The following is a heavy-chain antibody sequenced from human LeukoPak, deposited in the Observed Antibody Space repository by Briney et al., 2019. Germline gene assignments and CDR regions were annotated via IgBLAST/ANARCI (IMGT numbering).Heavy chain of an antibody. D-gene: IGHD5-12*01. V-gene: IGHV1-46*01. CDR2: INLSGGST. Sequence: ASVTLSLNCAGYTFTINCKHWVRHRQGQGLGRMGMINLSGGSTSYAQKFQGRVIITSDMSNSKDYMDLSSLRSEDTALYCRARGVATPNLPQYYYYMDVWGKGTTVTVSS. J-gene: IGHJ6*03. CDR3: ARGVATPNLPQYYYYMDV. CDR1: GYTFTINC.